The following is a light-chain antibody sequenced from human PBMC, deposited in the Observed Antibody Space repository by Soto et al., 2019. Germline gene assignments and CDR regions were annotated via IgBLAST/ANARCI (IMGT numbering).Light chain of an antibody. CDR2: GAS. V-gene: IGKV3-20*01. Sequence: EIVLTQSPGTLSLSPGERATISCRASQSVSSSYLAWYQQKPGQAPRLLIYGASSRATGFPDRFSGSGSGTDFTFTFSRLEPEDFAVYYCQQYGSSPLTFGQGTKV. CDR3: QQYGSSPLT. CDR1: QSVSSSY. J-gene: IGKJ1*01.